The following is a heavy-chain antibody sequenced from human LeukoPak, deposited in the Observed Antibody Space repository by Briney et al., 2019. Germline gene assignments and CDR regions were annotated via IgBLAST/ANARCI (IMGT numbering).Heavy chain of an antibody. Sequence: SSETLSLTCAVYGGSFSGYYWSWIRQPPGKGLEWIGEINHSGSTNYNPSLKSRVTISVDTSKNQFSLKMSSVTAADTAVYYCARASFGSLGYFDLWGRGTLVTVSS. CDR2: INHSGST. CDR3: ARASFGSLGYFDL. J-gene: IGHJ2*01. V-gene: IGHV4-34*01. CDR1: GGSFSGYY. D-gene: IGHD3-16*01.